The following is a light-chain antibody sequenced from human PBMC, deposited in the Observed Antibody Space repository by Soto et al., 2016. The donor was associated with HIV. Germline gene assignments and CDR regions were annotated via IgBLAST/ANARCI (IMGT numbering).Light chain of an antibody. CDR3: YSAADKNVI. CDR2: KDS. V-gene: IGLV3-27*01. Sequence: SYELTQPSSVSVSPGQTARITCSGDILAKNMLDGFNRSQAQAPVLVIYKDSERPSGIPERFSGSSSGTTVTLTISGAQVEDEADFYCYSAADKNVIFGGGTKLTVL. J-gene: IGLJ2*01. CDR1: ILAKN.